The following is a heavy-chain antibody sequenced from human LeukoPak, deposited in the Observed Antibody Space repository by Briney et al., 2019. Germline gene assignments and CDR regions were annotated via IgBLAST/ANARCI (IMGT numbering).Heavy chain of an antibody. CDR1: GGSISSSSYY. CDR2: IYYSGST. J-gene: IGHJ5*02. D-gene: IGHD4-17*01. CDR3: ASSDRVTTVTTNNWFDP. Sequence: PSETLSLTCTVSGGSISSSSYYWGWIRQPPGKGLEWIGSIYYSGSTYYNPSLKSRVTISVDTSKNQFPLKLSSVTAADTAVYYCASSDRVTTVTTNNWFDPWGQGTLVTVSS. V-gene: IGHV4-39*01.